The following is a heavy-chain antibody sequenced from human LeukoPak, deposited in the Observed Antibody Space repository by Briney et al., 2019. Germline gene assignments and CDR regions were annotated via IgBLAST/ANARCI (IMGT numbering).Heavy chain of an antibody. J-gene: IGHJ5*02. Sequence: PSETLSLTCAVYGGSFSGYYWSWIRQPPGKGLEWIGEINHSGSTNYNPSLKSRVTISVDTSKNQLSLKLSSVTAADTAVYYCARSHYYDSSGSQNNWFDPWGQGTLVTVSS. CDR1: GGSFSGYY. D-gene: IGHD3-22*01. CDR2: INHSGST. V-gene: IGHV4-34*01. CDR3: ARSHYYDSSGSQNNWFDP.